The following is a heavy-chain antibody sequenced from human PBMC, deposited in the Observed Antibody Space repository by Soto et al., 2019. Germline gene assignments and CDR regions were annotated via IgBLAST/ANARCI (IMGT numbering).Heavy chain of an antibody. CDR3: ARGHYDSSGYYWFDP. D-gene: IGHD3-22*01. J-gene: IGHJ5*02. CDR1: GGSISSYY. V-gene: IGHV4-59*01. Sequence: LSLTCTVSGGSISSYYWSWIRQPPGKGLEWIGYIYYSGSTNYNPSLKSRVTISVDTSKNQFSLKLSSVTAADTAVYYCARGHYDSSGYYWFDPWGQGTLVTVSS. CDR2: IYYSGST.